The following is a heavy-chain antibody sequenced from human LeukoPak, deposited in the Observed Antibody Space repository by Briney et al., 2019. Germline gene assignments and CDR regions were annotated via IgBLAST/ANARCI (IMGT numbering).Heavy chain of an antibody. CDR3: ARKPTRHMYDFWRNDAFDI. J-gene: IGHJ3*02. D-gene: IGHD3-3*01. Sequence: GGSPRLSCAASGFTFSSYSMNWVRQAPGKGLEWVSSISSSSSYIYYADSVKGRFTISRDNAKNSLYLQMNSLRAEDTAVYYCARKPTRHMYDFWRNDAFDIWGQATMVTVSS. CDR2: ISSSSSYI. CDR1: GFTFSSYS. V-gene: IGHV3-21*01.